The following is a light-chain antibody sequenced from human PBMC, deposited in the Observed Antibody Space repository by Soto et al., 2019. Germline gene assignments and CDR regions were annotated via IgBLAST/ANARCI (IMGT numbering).Light chain of an antibody. CDR2: DVS. Sequence: QSALTQPASVSGSPGQSITISCTGTSSDIGSYKNVSWYQQHPGKAPKLMVYDVSNRPSGVSNRFSGSKSGNTASLTISGLQAEDGADYYCGSFTSSSTYVFGTGTKLTVL. V-gene: IGLV2-14*01. CDR3: GSFTSSSTYV. CDR1: SSDIGSYKN. J-gene: IGLJ1*01.